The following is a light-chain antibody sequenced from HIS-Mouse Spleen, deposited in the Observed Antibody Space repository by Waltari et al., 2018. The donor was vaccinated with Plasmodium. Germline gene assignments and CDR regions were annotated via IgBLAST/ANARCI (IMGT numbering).Light chain of an antibody. J-gene: IGLJ2*01. CDR2: DDS. CDR3: QVWDSSSDHVV. V-gene: IGLV3-21*03. Sequence: SYVLTQPPSVSVAPAKTARHTCGGNNLGSKSVPWYQQKPGQAPGLVVYDDSDRPSGIPERFSGSNSGNTATLTISRVEAGDEADYYCQVWDSSSDHVVFGGGTKLTVL. CDR1: NLGSKS.